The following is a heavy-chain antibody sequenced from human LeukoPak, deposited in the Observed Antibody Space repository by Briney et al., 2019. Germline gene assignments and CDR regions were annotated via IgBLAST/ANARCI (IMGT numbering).Heavy chain of an antibody. Sequence: PGGSLRLSCAASGFTFSSYAMHWVRQAPGKGLEWVAVISYDGSNKYYADSVKGRFTISRDNSKNTLYLQMNSLRSEDTAVYYCARANINWLRSPGTLYYLDYWGLGTLVTVSS. CDR3: ARANINWLRSPGTLYYLDY. D-gene: IGHD1-20*01. J-gene: IGHJ4*02. CDR1: GFTFSSYA. V-gene: IGHV3-30*14. CDR2: ISYDGSNK.